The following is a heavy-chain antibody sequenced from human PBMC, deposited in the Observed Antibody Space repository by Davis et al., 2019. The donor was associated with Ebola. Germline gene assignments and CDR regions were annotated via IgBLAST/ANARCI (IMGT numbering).Heavy chain of an antibody. CDR2: ISSSGSTI. V-gene: IGHV3-48*02. Sequence: GGSLRLSCAASGFTFSSYGMNWVRQAPGKGLEWVSYISSSGSTIYYADSVKGRFTISRDNAKNSLYLQMNSLRDEDTAVYYCARGRYSSSSVYFDYWGQGTLVTVSS. CDR3: ARGRYSSSSVYFDY. CDR1: GFTFSSYG. D-gene: IGHD6-6*01. J-gene: IGHJ4*02.